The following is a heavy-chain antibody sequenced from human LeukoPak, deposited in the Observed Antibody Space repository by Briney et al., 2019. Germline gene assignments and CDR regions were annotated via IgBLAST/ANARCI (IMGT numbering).Heavy chain of an antibody. J-gene: IGHJ3*02. CDR3: ARLYSFCDEICCYVDGFDI. CDR2: IYYTGNT. CDR1: GGSITNNY. V-gene: IGHV4-59*08. Sequence: SETLSLTCTVSGGSITNNYWGWIRQPPGKGLEYIGFIYYTGNTNYNPSLQSRVTISVDTSQSHFSLELTSVTAADTAVYYCARLYSFCDEICCYVDGFDIWGRATMVTVSS. D-gene: IGHD2-2*01.